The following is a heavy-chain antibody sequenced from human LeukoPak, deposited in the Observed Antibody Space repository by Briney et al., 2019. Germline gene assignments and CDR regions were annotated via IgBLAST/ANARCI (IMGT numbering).Heavy chain of an antibody. CDR1: VRSITSYY. D-gene: IGHD6-19*01. CDR3: ARELAVAGTVXXRXDP. V-gene: IGHV4-4*07. CDR2: IHTNGGT. Sequence: PSETLSLTCTVSVRSITSYYWSWIRQPAGKGLEGIGRIHTNGGTNYNPSPSSRVTLSVDTSKNQLSLKLTSVTAADTALYYCARELAVAGTVXXRXDPWGQXTXVXXSS. J-gene: IGHJ5*02.